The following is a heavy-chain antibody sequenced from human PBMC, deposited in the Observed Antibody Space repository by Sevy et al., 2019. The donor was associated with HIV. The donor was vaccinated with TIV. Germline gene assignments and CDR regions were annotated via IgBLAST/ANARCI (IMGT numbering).Heavy chain of an antibody. J-gene: IGHJ6*02. V-gene: IGHV3-30-3*01. CDR2: ISYDGSNK. CDR1: GFTFSSYA. CDR3: ARDDEPDYYYFDMDV. Sequence: GGSLRLSCAASGFTFSSYAMHWVRQAPGKGLEWVAVISYDGSNKYYADSVKGQFTISRDHSKNTLYLRMDGLRAEDTAFYYCARDDEPDYYYFDMDVWGQGTTVTVSS.